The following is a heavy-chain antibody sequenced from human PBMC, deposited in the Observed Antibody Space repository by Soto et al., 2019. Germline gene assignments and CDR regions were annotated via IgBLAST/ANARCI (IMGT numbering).Heavy chain of an antibody. J-gene: IGHJ4*02. D-gene: IGHD3-16*01. CDR2: IYYTGST. CDR1: GGSITSTNYY. Sequence: QPRLQESGPGLVRPSETLSLTCTVSGGSITSTNYYWTWIRQPPGKGLEWIGSIYYTGSTYYNPSRQGRGTISVGPAKNQFSLKLTSVTAADTVVYFCAGHVSDLGVGHTDGYWGQGSPVTVSS. CDR3: AGHVSDLGVGHTDGY. V-gene: IGHV4-39*01.